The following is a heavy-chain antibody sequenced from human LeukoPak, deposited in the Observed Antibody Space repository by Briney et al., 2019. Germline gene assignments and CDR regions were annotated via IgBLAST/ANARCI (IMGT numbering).Heavy chain of an antibody. CDR1: GGSISSSNW. CDR2: IYHSGST. Sequence: SETLSLTCAVSGGSISSSNWWSWVRQPPGKGLEWIGEIYHSGSTSYNPSLKSRVTISVDKSKNQFSLKLSSVTAADTAVYYCARDCSGGSCYSFDYWGQGTLVAVSS. D-gene: IGHD2-15*01. V-gene: IGHV4-4*02. J-gene: IGHJ4*02. CDR3: ARDCSGGSCYSFDY.